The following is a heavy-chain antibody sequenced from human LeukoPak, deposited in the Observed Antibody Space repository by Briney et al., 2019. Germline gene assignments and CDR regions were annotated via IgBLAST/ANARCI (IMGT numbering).Heavy chain of an antibody. J-gene: IGHJ3*02. CDR2: IYHSGST. CDR3: ARGSLYPLLAFDI. CDR1: GGSISSGGYY. V-gene: IGHV4-30-2*01. Sequence: SETLSLTCTVSGGSISSGGYYWSWIRQPPGRGLEWIGYIYHSGSTYYNPSLKSRVTISVDRSKNQFSLKLSSVTAADTAVYYCARGSLYPLLAFDIWGQGTMVTVSS. D-gene: IGHD3-16*02.